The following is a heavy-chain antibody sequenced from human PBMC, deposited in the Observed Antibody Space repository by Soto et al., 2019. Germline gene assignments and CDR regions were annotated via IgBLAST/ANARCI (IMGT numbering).Heavy chain of an antibody. J-gene: IGHJ3*01. CDR3: VKEARWF. Sequence: GGSLRLSCEASGFSAKYYAMTWVRQAPGKGLEWVSTINGKGDGTDYADSVKGQFMISRDNSKSTLYLHMSRLKFEDTARYYCVKEARWFGGQ. V-gene: IGHV3-23*01. CDR1: GFSAKYYA. CDR2: INGKGDGT. D-gene: IGHD3-10*01.